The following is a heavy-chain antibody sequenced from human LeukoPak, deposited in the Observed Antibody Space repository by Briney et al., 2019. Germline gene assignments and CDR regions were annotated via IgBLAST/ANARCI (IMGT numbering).Heavy chain of an antibody. CDR3: ARVGFYYDSSGYYYGRPDWFDP. CDR2: IYYSGST. J-gene: IGHJ5*02. V-gene: IGHV4-59*12. D-gene: IGHD3-22*01. Sequence: SETLSLTCTVSGGSISSYYWSWIRQPPGKGLEWIGNIYYSGSTYYNPSLKSRVTISVDTSKNQFSLKLSSVTAADTAVYYCARVGFYYDSSGYYYGRPDWFDPWGQGTLVTVSS. CDR1: GGSISSYY.